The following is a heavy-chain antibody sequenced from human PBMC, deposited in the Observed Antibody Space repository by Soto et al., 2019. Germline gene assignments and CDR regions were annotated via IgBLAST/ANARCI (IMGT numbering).Heavy chain of an antibody. V-gene: IGHV1-3*01. J-gene: IGHJ4*02. Sequence: ASVKVSCKASGYTFTSYAMHWVRQAPGQRLEWMGWINAGNGNTKYSQKFQGRVTITRDTSASTAYMELSSLRSEDTAVYYCARSGGSGSYFYFDYWGQGTLVTSPQ. D-gene: IGHD3-10*01. CDR1: GYTFTSYA. CDR3: ARSGGSGSYFYFDY. CDR2: INAGNGNT.